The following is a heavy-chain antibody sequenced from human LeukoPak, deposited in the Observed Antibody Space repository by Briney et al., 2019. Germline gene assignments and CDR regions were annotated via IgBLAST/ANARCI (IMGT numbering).Heavy chain of an antibody. D-gene: IGHD1-26*01. Sequence: QPGGSLRLSCAASGFTVSSNYMSWVRQAPGKGLEWVSVIYSGGSTYYADSVKGRFTISRDNSKNTLYLQMNSLRAEDTAVYYCAKAWEVVGPTVYYYYMDVWGKGTTVTVSS. V-gene: IGHV3-53*01. CDR2: IYSGGST. J-gene: IGHJ6*03. CDR3: AKAWEVVGPTVYYYYMDV. CDR1: GFTVSSNY.